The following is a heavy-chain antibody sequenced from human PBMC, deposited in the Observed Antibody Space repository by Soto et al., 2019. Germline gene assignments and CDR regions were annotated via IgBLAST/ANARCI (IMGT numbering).Heavy chain of an antibody. D-gene: IGHD3-3*01. J-gene: IGHJ4*02. Sequence: QLQLVQSGAEVKRPGDSVKVSCKASDYIFNNYQINWVRQAPGQGPEWMGWISGNNGNTQYAQMFQGRVTMTMEKSTNTVYMELRSLGSDDTAVYYCAKPGDIYEFWSGYYRTANYFDFWGQGSLVTVSS. V-gene: IGHV1-18*01. CDR2: ISGNNGNT. CDR1: DYIFNNYQ. CDR3: AKPGDIYEFWSGYYRTANYFDF.